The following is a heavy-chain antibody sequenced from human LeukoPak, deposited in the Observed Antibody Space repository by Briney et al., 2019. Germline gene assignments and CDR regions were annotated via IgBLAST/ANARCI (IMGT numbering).Heavy chain of an antibody. J-gene: IGHJ4*02. Sequence: PGGSQRLSCVASGFTFHHHNMHGVHQAPAKGLEGMSYISGRGGTPYYADSVKGQFTISRNNSNDTLYLQLNSLRVEEPAGYFLSKDHLPGIVVVGRDYWGQGTLVTVSS. CDR3: SKDHLPGIVVVGRDY. V-gene: IGHV3-23*01. CDR2: ISGRGGTP. CDR1: GFTFHHHN. D-gene: IGHD6-19*01.